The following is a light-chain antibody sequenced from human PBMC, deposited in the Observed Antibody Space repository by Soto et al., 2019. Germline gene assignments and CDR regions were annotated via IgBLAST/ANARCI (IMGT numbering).Light chain of an antibody. J-gene: IGKJ1*01. CDR3: QQSDSTPRT. CDR2: AAS. V-gene: IGKV1-39*01. CDR1: QSISNY. Sequence: DIQMTQSPSSLSASVGDRVTITCRASQSISNYLNWYQQKPGKAPKLLMFAASSLQSVVPSRFSGGGSGTDFTLTISSLQPEDFATYYCQQSDSTPRTFGQGTKVEIK.